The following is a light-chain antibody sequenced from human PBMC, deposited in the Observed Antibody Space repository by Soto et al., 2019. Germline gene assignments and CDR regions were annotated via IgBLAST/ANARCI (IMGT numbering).Light chain of an antibody. CDR3: QSYDSSLSSYV. CDR1: SSNIGAGYD. V-gene: IGLV1-40*01. Sequence: QSALTQPPSVSGAPGQRVTISCTGSSSNIGAGYDVHWYQQLPGTAPKLLIYGNSNRTSGVPDRFSGSKSGTSASLAITGLQAEDEADYYCQSYDSSLSSYVFGTGTKVTVL. CDR2: GNS. J-gene: IGLJ1*01.